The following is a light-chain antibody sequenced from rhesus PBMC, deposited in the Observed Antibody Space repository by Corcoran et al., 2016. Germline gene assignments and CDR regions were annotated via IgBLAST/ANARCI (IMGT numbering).Light chain of an antibody. CDR1: QSISSW. CDR2: KAS. J-gene: IGKJ2*01. CDR3: LQYNTSPYT. Sequence: DIQMTQSPSSLSASVGDTVTITCRAGQSISSWLDWYQQKPGKVPNLLIYKASRLRGGVPSRFSGSGSGTDFTLTISSRQPEDFATYFCLQYNTSPYTFGQGTKLEIK. V-gene: IGKV1-22*01.